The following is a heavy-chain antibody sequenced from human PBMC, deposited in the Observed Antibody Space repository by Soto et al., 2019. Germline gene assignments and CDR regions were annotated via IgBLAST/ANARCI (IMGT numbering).Heavy chain of an antibody. J-gene: IGHJ4*02. CDR2: IYYSGST. D-gene: IGHD1-26*01. CDR3: ARGGGVYFDS. CDR1: GESISSSRYY. V-gene: IGHV4-39*07. Sequence: SETLSLTCTVSGESISSSRYYWGWIRQPPGKGLEWIGSIYYSGSTYYNPSLKSRVTISVDTSKSQFSLKLSSVTAADTAVYYCARGGGVYFDSWSQGTLVTVSS.